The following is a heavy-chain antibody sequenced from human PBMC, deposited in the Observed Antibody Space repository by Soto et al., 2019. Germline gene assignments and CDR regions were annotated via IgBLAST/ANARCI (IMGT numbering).Heavy chain of an antibody. CDR2: VNNGGGGT. CDR1: GFTFSNYA. Sequence: EVLLLDSGGGLVQPGGSLRLSCAASGFTFSNYAMTWVRQAPGKGPEWISTVNNGGGGTYYADSVKGRFTISRDNSKNTLYCPVSSLRAEDTAVYYCAKERLGRGIDYWGQGILVTVSS. CDR3: AKERLGRGIDY. D-gene: IGHD3-10*01. V-gene: IGHV3-23*01. J-gene: IGHJ4*02.